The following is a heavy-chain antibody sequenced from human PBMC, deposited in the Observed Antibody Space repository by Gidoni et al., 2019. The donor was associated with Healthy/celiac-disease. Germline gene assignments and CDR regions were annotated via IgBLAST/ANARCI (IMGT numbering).Heavy chain of an antibody. J-gene: IGHJ5*02. CDR1: GFTFSDHY. V-gene: IGHV3-72*01. CDR3: ARGTQVVPSAT. CDR2: TRNKANSYTT. Sequence: EVKLVESGGGLVQPGGSLRISCAASGFTFSDHYMDWVRQGPGKGLEWVGRTRNKANSYTTEYAASVKGRFTISRDDSKNSLYLQRNSLKTEDTAVYYCARGTQVVPSATWGQGTLVTVSA. D-gene: IGHD2-2*01.